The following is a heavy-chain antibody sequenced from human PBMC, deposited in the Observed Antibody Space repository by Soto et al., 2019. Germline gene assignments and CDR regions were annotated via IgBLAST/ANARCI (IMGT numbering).Heavy chain of an antibody. CDR1: GYTFTSYG. CDR2: ISAYNGNT. V-gene: IGHV1-18*01. D-gene: IGHD3-22*01. CDR3: AREQPTYYYDSSGRGPDY. Sequence: ASVKVSCKASGYTFTSYGISWVRQAPGQGLEWMGWISAYNGNTNYAQKLQGRVTMTTDTSTSTAYMELRSLRSDDTAVYYCAREQPTYYYDSSGRGPDYWGQGTLVTVS. J-gene: IGHJ4*02.